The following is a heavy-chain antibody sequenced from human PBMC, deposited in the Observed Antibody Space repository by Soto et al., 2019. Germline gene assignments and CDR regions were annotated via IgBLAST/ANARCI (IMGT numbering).Heavy chain of an antibody. CDR1: GFTFSDYY. CDR2: ISSSGSTI. V-gene: IGHV3-11*01. Sequence: GGYLRLSCAASGFTFSDYYMSWIRQAPGKGLEWVSYISSSGSTIYYADSVKGRFTISRDNAKNSLYLQMNSLRAEDTAVYYCARAVALGLIDYWGQGTLVTVSS. D-gene: IGHD1-26*01. J-gene: IGHJ4*02. CDR3: ARAVALGLIDY.